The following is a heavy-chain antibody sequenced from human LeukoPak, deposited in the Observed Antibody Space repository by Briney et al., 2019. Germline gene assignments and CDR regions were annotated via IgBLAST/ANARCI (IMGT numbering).Heavy chain of an antibody. CDR2: IYHSGST. CDR3: ARGVRNWNLPPQEVYYFDY. V-gene: IGHV4-38-2*02. J-gene: IGHJ4*02. D-gene: IGHD1-7*01. Sequence: PSETLSLTCTVSGYSISSGYYWGWIRQPPGKGLEWIGSIYHSGSTYYNPSLKSRVTISVDTSKNQFSLKLSSVTAADTAVYYCARGVRNWNLPPQEVYYFDYWGQGTLVTVSS. CDR1: GYSISSGYY.